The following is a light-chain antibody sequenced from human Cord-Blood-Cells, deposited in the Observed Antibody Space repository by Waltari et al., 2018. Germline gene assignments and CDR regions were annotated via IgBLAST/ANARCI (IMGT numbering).Light chain of an antibody. J-gene: IGLJ3*02. CDR1: SGHTSSA. Sequence: LVLTQSPSASASLRASVKLTCTLRSGHTSSAIAWHRQQPEKGPRYLMKLNSDGSHSKGDGIPDRFSGSSSGAERYLTISSLQSEDEADYYCQTWGTGIHWVFGGGTKLTVL. V-gene: IGLV4-69*01. CDR2: LNSDGSH. CDR3: QTWGTGIHWV.